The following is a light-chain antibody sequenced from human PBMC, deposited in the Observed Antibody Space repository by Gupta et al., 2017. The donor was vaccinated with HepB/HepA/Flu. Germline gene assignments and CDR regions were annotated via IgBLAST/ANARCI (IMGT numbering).Light chain of an antibody. CDR1: QSLLHSNGYNY. J-gene: IGKJ2*01. Sequence: DIVLCQSPLPLPVTPGEPASISCRSSQSLLHSNGYNYLDWYLQKPGQSPQLLLYLGSNRASGVPDRCSGSGSGTDFTLKISRVEAEDVGVYYCKQALQTPLTFGQGTKLEIK. V-gene: IGKV2-28*01. CDR2: LGS. CDR3: KQALQTPLT.